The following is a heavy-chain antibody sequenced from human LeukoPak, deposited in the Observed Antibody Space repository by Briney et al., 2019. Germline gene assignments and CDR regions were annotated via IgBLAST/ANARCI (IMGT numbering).Heavy chain of an antibody. D-gene: IGHD7-27*01. CDR1: GYPFTSYD. V-gene: IGHV1-8*01. Sequence: ASVKVSCKASGYPFTSYDINWVRQATGQGLEWVGWMSSNNGNTGYAQKFQGRVTMTRDTSISTAYMELSSLRSEDTAVYYCARGPPNWGMVGYWGQGTLVTVSP. CDR2: MSSNNGNT. CDR3: ARGPPNWGMVGY. J-gene: IGHJ4*02.